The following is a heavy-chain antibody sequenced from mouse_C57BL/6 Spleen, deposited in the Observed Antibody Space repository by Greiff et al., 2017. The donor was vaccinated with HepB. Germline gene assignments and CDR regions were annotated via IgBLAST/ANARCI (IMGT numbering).Heavy chain of an antibody. CDR1: GFTFSSYA. D-gene: IGHD2-4*01. Sequence: EVHLVESGGGLVKPGGSLKLSCAASGFTFSSYAMSWVRQTPEKRLEWVATISDGGSYTYYPDNVKGRFTISRDNAKNNLYLQMSHLKSEDTAMYYCAREGDYCEYFYLWHTGPTVTVSS. CDR2: ISDGGSYT. V-gene: IGHV5-4*01. CDR3: AREGDYCEYFYL. J-gene: IGHJ1*03.